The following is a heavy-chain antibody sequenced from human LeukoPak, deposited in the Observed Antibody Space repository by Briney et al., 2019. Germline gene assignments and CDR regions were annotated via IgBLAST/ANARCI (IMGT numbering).Heavy chain of an antibody. CDR3: TRNEV. Sequence: GGSLRLSCVVSGFTVSSKYMNWVRQAPGRGLEWVSTISGSGGSTYYADSVKGRFTISRDNAKNSLYLQMSSLRAEDTAVYYCTRNEVWGQGTLVTVSS. CDR2: ISGSGGST. V-gene: IGHV3-21*01. J-gene: IGHJ4*02. CDR1: GFTVSSKY.